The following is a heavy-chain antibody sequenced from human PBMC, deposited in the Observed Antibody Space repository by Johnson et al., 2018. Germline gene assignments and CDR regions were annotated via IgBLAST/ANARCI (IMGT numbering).Heavy chain of an antibody. CDR1: GFTFSTYP. CDR2: ISGGGGST. V-gene: IGHV3-23*04. Sequence: VQLVESGGGVVQPGRSLRLSCAASGFTFSTYPMHWVRQAPGKGLEWVSAISGGGGSTYYADSVKGRFTISRDNSKNTLYLQMTSLRAEDTAVYYCARDAIGIWGQGTMVTVSS. J-gene: IGHJ3*02. CDR3: ARDAIGI.